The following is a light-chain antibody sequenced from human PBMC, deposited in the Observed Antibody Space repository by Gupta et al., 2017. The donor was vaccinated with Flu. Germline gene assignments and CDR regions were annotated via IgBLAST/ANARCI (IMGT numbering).Light chain of an antibody. CDR3: SSYTSNSALYA. CDR1: SSDVGSYNN. V-gene: IGLV2-14*01. J-gene: IGLJ1*01. Sequence: ITISCTGTSSDVGSYNNVSWYLQHPGKAPKLMIYEVINRPSGVSNRFSGSKSGNTASLTISGLQAEDEADYYCSSYTSNSALYAFGTGTKVTVL. CDR2: EVI.